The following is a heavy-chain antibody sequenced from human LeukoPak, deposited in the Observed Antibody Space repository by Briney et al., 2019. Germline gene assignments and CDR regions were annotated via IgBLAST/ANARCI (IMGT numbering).Heavy chain of an antibody. CDR3: ASEGEIGYGYFH. CDR2: IKQDGSEK. J-gene: IGHJ4*02. CDR1: GFTLGSYW. Sequence: PGGSLRLACAAYGFTLGSYWMSWVRQAPGKGLEWVANIKQDGSEKNYVDSVKGRFIISRDNAKNSLYLQMNTLRAEDTAVYYCASEGEIGYGYFHWGQGTLVAVSS. V-gene: IGHV3-7*01. D-gene: IGHD5-18*01.